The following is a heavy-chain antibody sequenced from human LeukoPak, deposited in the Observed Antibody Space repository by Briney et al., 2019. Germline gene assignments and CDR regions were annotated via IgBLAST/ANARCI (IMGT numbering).Heavy chain of an antibody. CDR1: GGSFSGYY. CDR3: ARGSLIAARPAVDI. D-gene: IGHD6-6*01. CDR2: INHSGST. J-gene: IGHJ3*02. V-gene: IGHV4-34*01. Sequence: PSETLSLTCAVYGGSFSGYYWSWNRQPPGKGLEWIGEINHSGSTNYNPSLKSRVTISVDTSKNQFSLKLSSVTAADTAVYYCARGSLIAARPAVDIWGQGTMVTVSS.